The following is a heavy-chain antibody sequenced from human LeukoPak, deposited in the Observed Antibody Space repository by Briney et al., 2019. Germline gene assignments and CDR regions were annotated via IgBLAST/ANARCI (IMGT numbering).Heavy chain of an antibody. V-gene: IGHV4-59*11. Sequence: PSETLSLTCTVSGGSISSHYWSWIRHPPGKGLEWIGYIYYSGTTNYNPSLKSRVTISVDTSKNQFSLKLSAVTAADTAVYYCARGVYIAAAQYGYWGQGTLVTVSS. CDR3: ARGVYIAAAQYGY. CDR2: IYYSGTT. J-gene: IGHJ4*02. D-gene: IGHD6-13*01. CDR1: GGSISSHY.